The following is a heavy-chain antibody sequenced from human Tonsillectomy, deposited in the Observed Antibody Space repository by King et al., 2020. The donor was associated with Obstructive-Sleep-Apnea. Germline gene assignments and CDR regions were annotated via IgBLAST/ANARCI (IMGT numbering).Heavy chain of an antibody. V-gene: IGHV4-31*03. Sequence: HVQLQESGLGLVKPSQNLSLTCTVSGGSISSGGYYWSWIRQHPGKGLEWIGYIYYSGSTYYNPSLKSRVTISVDTSKNQFSLKLSSVTAADTAVYYCARGLIMVRGVPLLDAFDIWGQGTMVTVSS. J-gene: IGHJ3*02. CDR2: IYYSGST. CDR1: GGSISSGGYY. D-gene: IGHD3-10*01. CDR3: ARGLIMVRGVPLLDAFDI.